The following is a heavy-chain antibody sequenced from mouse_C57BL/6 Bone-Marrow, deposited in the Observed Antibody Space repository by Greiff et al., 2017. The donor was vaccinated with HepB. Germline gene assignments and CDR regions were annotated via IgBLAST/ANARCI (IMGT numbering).Heavy chain of an antibody. V-gene: IGHV1-81*01. Sequence: QVQLQQSGAELARPGASVKLSFKASGYTFTSYGISWVKQRTGQGLEWIGEIYPRSGNTYYNEKFKGKATLTADKSSSTAYMELRSLTSEDSAVYFCARHGYSFAYWGQGTLVTVSA. CDR1: GYTFTSYG. CDR2: IYPRSGNT. D-gene: IGHD2-3*01. CDR3: ARHGYSFAY. J-gene: IGHJ3*01.